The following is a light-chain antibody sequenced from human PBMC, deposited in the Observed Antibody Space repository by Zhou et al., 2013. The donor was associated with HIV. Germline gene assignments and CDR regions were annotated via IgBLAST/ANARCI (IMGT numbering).Light chain of an antibody. CDR3: QQYGNSPRWT. CDR2: DTS. V-gene: IGKV3-11*01. CDR1: QSVSTY. Sequence: EIVLTQSPVTLSLSPGERVTLSCRASQSVSTYLAWYQHKPGQAPRLLIYDTSNRAAGIPARFSGSGSGTDFTLTISSLEPEDFAVYYCQQYGNSPRWTFGQGTKVEIK. J-gene: IGKJ1*01.